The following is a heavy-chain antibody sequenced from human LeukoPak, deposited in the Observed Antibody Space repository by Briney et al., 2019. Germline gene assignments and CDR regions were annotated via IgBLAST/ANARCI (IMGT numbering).Heavy chain of an antibody. J-gene: IGHJ3*02. CDR2: FDPEDGET. CDR3: ARARSGPYGSGSLDAFDI. CDR1: GYTLTELS. D-gene: IGHD3-10*01. Sequence: ASVKVSCKVSGYTLTELSMHWVRQAPGKGLEWMGGFDPEDGETIYAQKFQGRVTITADTSTSTAYMQLSSLRSEDTAVYYCARARSGPYGSGSLDAFDIWGQGTMVTVSS. V-gene: IGHV1-24*01.